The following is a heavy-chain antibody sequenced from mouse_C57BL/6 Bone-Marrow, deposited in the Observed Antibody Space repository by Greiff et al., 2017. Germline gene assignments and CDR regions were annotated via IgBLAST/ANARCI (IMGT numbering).Heavy chain of an antibody. J-gene: IGHJ2*01. Sequence: VQLQQSGAELARPGASVKLSCKASGYTFTSYGISWVKQRTGQGLEWIGEIYPRSGNTYYNEKFKGKATLTADKSSSTAYMELRSLTSEDSAVYFCARRGTTVVAPYFDYWGQGTTLTVSS. D-gene: IGHD1-1*01. CDR1: GYTFTSYG. CDR2: IYPRSGNT. CDR3: ARRGTTVVAPYFDY. V-gene: IGHV1-81*01.